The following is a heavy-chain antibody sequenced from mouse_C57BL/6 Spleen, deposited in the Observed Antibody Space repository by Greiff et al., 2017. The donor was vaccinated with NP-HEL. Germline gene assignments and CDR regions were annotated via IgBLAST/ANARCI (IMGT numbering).Heavy chain of an antibody. D-gene: IGHD1-1*01. J-gene: IGHJ3*01. CDR3: ARGASTTVVPAY. CDR1: GYTFTSYW. Sequence: VQLQQSGAELVMPGASVKLSCKASGYTFTSYWMHWVKQRPGQGLEWIGEIDPSDSYTNYNQKFKGKSTLTVDKSSSTAYMQLSSLTSEDSAVYYGARGASTTVVPAYWGQGTLVTVAA. CDR2: IDPSDSYT. V-gene: IGHV1-69*01.